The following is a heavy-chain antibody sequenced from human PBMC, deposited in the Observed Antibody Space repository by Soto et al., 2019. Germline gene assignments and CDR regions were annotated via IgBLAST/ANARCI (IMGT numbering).Heavy chain of an antibody. CDR3: AREGGRAYGMDV. CDR1: GYTFTGYY. CDR2: INPSSGDS. V-gene: IGHV1-2*02. D-gene: IGHD1-26*01. Sequence: QVHLVQSGAEVAKPGASVKVSCKPSGYTFTGYYIHWVRQAPGQGLEWMGWINPSSGDSKYAQKFQGRVTMTRDTSISPAYLDLRNLRSDDTAVYYCAREGGRAYGMDVWGQGTAVTVSS. J-gene: IGHJ6*02.